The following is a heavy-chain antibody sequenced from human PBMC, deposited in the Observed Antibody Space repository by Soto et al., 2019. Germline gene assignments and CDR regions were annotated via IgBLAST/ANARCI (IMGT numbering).Heavy chain of an antibody. CDR3: ARDGRAYGSGSYYPH. CDR2: INPSGGST. Sequence: QVQLVQSGAEVKKPGASVKVSCKASGYTFTSYYMHWVRQAPGQGLAWMGIINPSGGSTSYAQKFQGRVTMTRDTSTSTVYMELSSLRSEDTAVYYCARDGRAYGSGSYYPHWGQGTLVTVSS. D-gene: IGHD3-10*01. CDR1: GYTFTSYY. V-gene: IGHV1-46*01. J-gene: IGHJ4*02.